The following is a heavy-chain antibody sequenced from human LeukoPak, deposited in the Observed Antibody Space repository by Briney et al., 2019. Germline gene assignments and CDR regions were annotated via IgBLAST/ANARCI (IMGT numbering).Heavy chain of an antibody. V-gene: IGHV4-34*01. D-gene: IGHD3-10*01. CDR3: ARVQRFFYGSGSGNYYYYGMDV. CDR1: GDSISTYY. J-gene: IGHJ6*02. Sequence: SETLSLTCSVSGDSISTYYWSWIRQPPGKGLEWIGEINHSGSTNYNPSLKSRVTISVDTSKNQFSLKLSSVTAADTAVYYCARVQRFFYGSGSGNYYYYGMDVWGQGTTVTVSS. CDR2: INHSGST.